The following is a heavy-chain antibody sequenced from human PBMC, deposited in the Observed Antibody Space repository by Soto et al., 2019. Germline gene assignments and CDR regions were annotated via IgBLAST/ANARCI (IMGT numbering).Heavy chain of an antibody. CDR1: GGSFSGYY. J-gene: IGHJ6*02. CDR3: ARAAPEADYYYGMDV. D-gene: IGHD6-19*01. V-gene: IGHV4-34*01. CDR2: INHSGST. Sequence: SETLSLTCAVYGGSFSGYYWSWIRQPPGKGLEWIGEINHSGSTNYNPSLKSRVTISVDTSKNQFSLKLTSVTVADTAVYYCARAAPEADYYYGMDVWDQGTTVTVS.